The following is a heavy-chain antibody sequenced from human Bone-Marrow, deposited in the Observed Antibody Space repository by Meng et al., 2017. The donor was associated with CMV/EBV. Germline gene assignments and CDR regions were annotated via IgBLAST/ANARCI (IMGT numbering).Heavy chain of an antibody. J-gene: IGHJ5*02. CDR2: IYSGGSST. CDR3: ARVNDFWSGYSGGPWFDP. V-gene: IGHV3-23*03. Sequence: GESLKISCAASGFTFSSYAMSWVRQAPGKGLEWVSVIYSGGSSTYYADSVKGRFTISRDNTKNSLYLQMNSLRAEDTAVYYCARVNDFWSGYSGGPWFDPWDQGTLVTVSS. CDR1: GFTFSSYA. D-gene: IGHD3-3*01.